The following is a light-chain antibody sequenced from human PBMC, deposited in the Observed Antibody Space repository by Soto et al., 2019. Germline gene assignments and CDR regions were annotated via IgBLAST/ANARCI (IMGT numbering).Light chain of an antibody. CDR2: AAS. CDR1: QSISNY. Sequence: DIQMTQSPSSLSASVGDRVTITCRASQSISNYLNWYQQKPGKAPNLLIYAASSLQSGVPSRFSGSGSGTDFTLTISSLQPEDFATYYCQQSYSMPRTFGQGTKV. CDR3: QQSYSMPRT. J-gene: IGKJ1*01. V-gene: IGKV1-39*01.